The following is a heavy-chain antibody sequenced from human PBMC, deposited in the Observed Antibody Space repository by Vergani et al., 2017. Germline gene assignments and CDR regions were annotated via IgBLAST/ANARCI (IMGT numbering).Heavy chain of an antibody. Sequence: QVQLVESGGGVVQPGRSLRLPCAASGFTFSSYAMHWVRQAPGKGLEWVAVITYDGSNKYYAYSVKGRFTISRDNSKNTLYLQMNSLSAEDTAVYYCARSKWLDIVATITDYFDYWGQGTLVTVSS. CDR1: GFTFSSYA. J-gene: IGHJ4*02. CDR2: ITYDGSNK. D-gene: IGHD5-12*01. CDR3: ARSKWLDIVATITDYFDY. V-gene: IGHV3-30-3*01.